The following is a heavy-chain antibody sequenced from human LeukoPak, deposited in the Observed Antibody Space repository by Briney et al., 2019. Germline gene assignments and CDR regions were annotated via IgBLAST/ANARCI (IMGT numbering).Heavy chain of an antibody. D-gene: IGHD3-22*01. J-gene: IGHJ4*02. Sequence: GGSLRLSCAASGFTFSDYSMHWVRQTPGKGLEWVALIAYDGDNKYYADSVKGRFTISRDNSKNTLFLQMNSLRAEDTAVYYCARGGQYDTSGYYSIDYWGQGTLVTVSS. CDR3: ARGGQYDTSGYYSIDY. CDR2: IAYDGDNK. V-gene: IGHV3-30*04. CDR1: GFTFSDYS.